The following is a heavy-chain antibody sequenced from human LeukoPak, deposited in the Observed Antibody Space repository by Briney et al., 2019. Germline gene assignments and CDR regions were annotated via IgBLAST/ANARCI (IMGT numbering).Heavy chain of an antibody. Sequence: GGSLRLSCAASGFTFSSYAMHWVRQAPGKGLEWVAVISYDGSNKYYADSVKGRFTISRDNSKNTLYLQMNSLRAEDTAVYYCARDPGYSYGSNWFDPWGQGTLVTVPS. V-gene: IGHV3-30*01. J-gene: IGHJ5*02. D-gene: IGHD5-18*01. CDR2: ISYDGSNK. CDR3: ARDPGYSYGSNWFDP. CDR1: GFTFSSYA.